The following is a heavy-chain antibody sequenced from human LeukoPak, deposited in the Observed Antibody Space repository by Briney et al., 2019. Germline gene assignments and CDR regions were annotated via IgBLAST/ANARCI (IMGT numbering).Heavy chain of an antibody. CDR2: IIPILGIA. V-gene: IGHV1-69*04. J-gene: IGHJ5*02. D-gene: IGHD6-13*01. CDR1: GGTFSSYA. CDR3: ARDFWYSSSWYVPAPLDP. Sequence: SVKVSCKASGGTFSSYAISWVRQALGQGLEWMGRIIPILGIANYAQKFQGRVTMTRDTSTSTVYMELSSLRSEDTAVYYCARDFWYSSSWYVPAPLDPWGQGTLVTVSS.